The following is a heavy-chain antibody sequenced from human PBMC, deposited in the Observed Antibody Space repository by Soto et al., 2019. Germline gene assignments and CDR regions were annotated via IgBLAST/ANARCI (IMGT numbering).Heavy chain of an antibody. Sequence: QLQLQESGPGLVKPSETLSLTCSVSGGSISSSSYFWGWVRQPRGQGLEWLATIFYSGTTYYNPSLKSRLTISADTSNNQFSLKLTSVTAADTAVYYCVRRVNSGSGREYFDYWGQGSLVTVSS. J-gene: IGHJ4*02. CDR3: VRRVNSGSGREYFDY. CDR2: IFYSGTT. V-gene: IGHV4-39*01. D-gene: IGHD1-26*01. CDR1: GGSISSSSYF.